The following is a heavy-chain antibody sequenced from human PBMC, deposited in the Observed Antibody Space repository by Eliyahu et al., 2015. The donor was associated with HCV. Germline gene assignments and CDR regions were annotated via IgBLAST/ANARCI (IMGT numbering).Heavy chain of an antibody. CDR1: GFSLSNARMG. CDR3: ARMVRDFWSGYFSYERLNWFDP. J-gene: IGHJ5*02. Sequence: QVTLKESGPVLVKPTETLTLTCTVSGFSLSNARMGVSWXRQPPGKALEWLAHIFSNDEKSYSTSLKSRLTISKDTSKSQVVLTMTNMDPVDTATYYCARMVRDFWSGYFSYERLNWFDPWGQGTLVTVSS. D-gene: IGHD3-3*01. CDR2: IFSNDEK. V-gene: IGHV2-26*01.